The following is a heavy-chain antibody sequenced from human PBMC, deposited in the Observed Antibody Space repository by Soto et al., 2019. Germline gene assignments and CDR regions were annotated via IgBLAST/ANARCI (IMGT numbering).Heavy chain of an antibody. CDR3: ARDAVSSSSGTYYYYYGIDG. CDR1: GGTFSSYA. Sequence: AVKVSWTASGGTFSSYAISWVRQAPGQGLEWMGGIIPIFGTANYAQKFQGRVTITADKSTSTAYMELSSLRSEDTAVYYCARDAVSSSSGTYYYYYGIDGWGQALTVTVSS. D-gene: IGHD6-6*01. CDR2: IIPIFGTA. J-gene: IGHJ6*02. V-gene: IGHV1-69*06.